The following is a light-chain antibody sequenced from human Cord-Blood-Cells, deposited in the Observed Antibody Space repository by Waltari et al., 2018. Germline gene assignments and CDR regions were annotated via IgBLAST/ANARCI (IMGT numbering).Light chain of an antibody. J-gene: IGKJ4*01. Sequence: EIVLTQSPGTLSLSPGERATLSCRASQSVSSSYLAWYQQKPGQAPRHLIYGASSRATGIPDRFSDSGSGTDFTLTISRLEPEDFAVYYCQQYGGLLTFGGGTKVEIK. CDR2: GAS. V-gene: IGKV3-20*01. CDR3: QQYGGLLT. CDR1: QSVSSSY.